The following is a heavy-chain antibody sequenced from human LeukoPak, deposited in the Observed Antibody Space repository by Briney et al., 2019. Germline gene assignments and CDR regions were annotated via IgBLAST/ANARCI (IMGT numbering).Heavy chain of an antibody. CDR3: ARDFMGRLDY. J-gene: IGHJ4*02. CDR2: ISYDGSNK. D-gene: IGHD3-10*01. Sequence: QPGGSLRLSCAASGFTFSSYAMHWVRQAPGKGLEWVAVISYDGSNKYYADSVKGRFTISRDNSKNTLYLQMNSLRAEDTAVYYCARDFMGRLDYWGQGTLVTVSS. V-gene: IGHV3-30-3*01. CDR1: GFTFSSYA.